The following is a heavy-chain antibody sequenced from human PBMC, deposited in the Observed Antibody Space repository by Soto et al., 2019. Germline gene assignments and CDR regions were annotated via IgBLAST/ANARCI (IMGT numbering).Heavy chain of an antibody. CDR1: GGSFSGYY. D-gene: IGHD3-22*01. Sequence: PSETLSLTCAVYGGSFSGYYWSWIRQPPGKGLEWIGEINHSGSTNYNPSLKSRVTISVDTSKNQFSLKLSSVTAADTAVYYCARDYYDSSGYYQPHDYWGQGTLVTVSS. V-gene: IGHV4-34*01. CDR2: INHSGST. J-gene: IGHJ4*02. CDR3: ARDYYDSSGYYQPHDY.